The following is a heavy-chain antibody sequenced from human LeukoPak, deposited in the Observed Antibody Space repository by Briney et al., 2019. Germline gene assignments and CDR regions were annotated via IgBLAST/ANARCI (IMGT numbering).Heavy chain of an antibody. Sequence: GGSLRLSCAASGFTVSSNYMSWVRQAPGKGLELDSIIYSGGTTYYADSVKGRFTISRDNSKNTLYLQMNSLRAEDTAVYYCARDPFGAKGLFHSWGQGTMVSVSS. V-gene: IGHV3-53*01. CDR2: IYSGGTT. CDR3: ARDPFGAKGLFHS. CDR1: GFTVSSNY. J-gene: IGHJ4*02. D-gene: IGHD1-26*01.